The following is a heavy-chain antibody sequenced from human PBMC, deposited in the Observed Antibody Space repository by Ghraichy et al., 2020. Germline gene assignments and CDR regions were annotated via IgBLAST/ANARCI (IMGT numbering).Heavy chain of an antibody. D-gene: IGHD3-10*01. CDR3: ARHSKIIFWGVLDV. CDR1: GGSIRNYY. Sequence: GSLRLSCTVSGGSIRNYYWSWVRQPPGKGLEWIGYVNHTGTNSFSPSLNSRLTISADTSKNQVSLILRSVTAADTAVYYCARHSKIIFWGVLDVWGQGTTVTVSS. CDR2: VNHTGTN. V-gene: IGHV4-59*08. J-gene: IGHJ6*02.